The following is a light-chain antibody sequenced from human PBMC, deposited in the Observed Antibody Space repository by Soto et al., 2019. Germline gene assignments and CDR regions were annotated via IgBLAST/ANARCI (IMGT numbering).Light chain of an antibody. V-gene: IGLV1-40*01. Sequence: QSVLTQPPSVSGAPGQRVTISCTGSRSNIGAGFDVHWYQQLPGTAPKLLIHGNINRPSGVPDRFSGSKSGTSASLAITGLQADDEADYYCQSYDNSLSGLIFGGGTKVTVL. CDR1: RSNIGAGFD. CDR2: GNI. J-gene: IGLJ2*01. CDR3: QSYDNSLSGLI.